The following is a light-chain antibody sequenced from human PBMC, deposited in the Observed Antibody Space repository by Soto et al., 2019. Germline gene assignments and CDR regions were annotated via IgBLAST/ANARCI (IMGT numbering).Light chain of an antibody. CDR1: KLGDKY. J-gene: IGLJ2*01. CDR3: QAWDSSTHVV. CDR2: QDS. Sequence: SSELTQPPSVSVSQGQTASITCSGDKLGDKYACWYQQKPGQSPVLVIYQDSKRPSGIPERFSGSNSGNTATLTISGTQAMDEADCYCQAWDSSTHVVFGGGTKVSVL. V-gene: IGLV3-1*01.